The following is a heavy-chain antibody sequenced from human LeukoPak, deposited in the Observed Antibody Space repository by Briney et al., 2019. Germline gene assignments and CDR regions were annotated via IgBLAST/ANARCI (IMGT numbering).Heavy chain of an antibody. Sequence: GGSLRLSCVASGFTVSSNYMSWVRQAPGKGLEWVTVISTDGKDKKYADSVKGRSAISRDNSKNTLDLQMNSLRAEDTAVYYCAKDQKWGPADYYFDSWGQGTLVTVSS. CDR3: AKDQKWGPADYYFDS. CDR2: ISTDGKDK. V-gene: IGHV3-30*18. D-gene: IGHD2-2*01. CDR1: GFTVSSNY. J-gene: IGHJ4*02.